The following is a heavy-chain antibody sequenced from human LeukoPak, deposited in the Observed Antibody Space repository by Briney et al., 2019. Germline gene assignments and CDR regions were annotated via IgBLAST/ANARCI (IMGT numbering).Heavy chain of an antibody. CDR2: ISSSGTTI. V-gene: IGHV3-11*01. CDR3: ASLRGVNR. D-gene: IGHD3-10*01. Sequence: GGSLRLSCAASGFTFSDYYMSWIRQPPGKGLEWVSYISSSGTTIYYADSVRGRFTVSRDNAKNSLSLQMDSLSAEDTAVYYCASLRGVNRWGQGTLVTVSS. CDR1: GFTFSDYY. J-gene: IGHJ4*02.